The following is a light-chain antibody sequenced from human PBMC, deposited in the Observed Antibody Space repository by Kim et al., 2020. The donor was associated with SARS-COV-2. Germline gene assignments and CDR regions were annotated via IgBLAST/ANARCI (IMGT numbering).Light chain of an antibody. CDR1: SLRSYY. Sequence: SSELTQDPAVSVALGQTVRITCQVDSLRSYYASWYQQKPGQAPVLVIYGRNNRPSGIPDRFSGSTSGNTASLTITGAQAEDEADYYFKSRDSSGNVVFGGGTQLTVL. V-gene: IGLV3-19*01. CDR2: GRN. J-gene: IGLJ2*01. CDR3: KSRDSSGNVV.